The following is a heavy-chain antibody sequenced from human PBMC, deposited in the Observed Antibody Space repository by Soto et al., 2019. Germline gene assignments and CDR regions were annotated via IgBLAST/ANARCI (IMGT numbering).Heavy chain of an antibody. V-gene: IGHV3-33*01. CDR1: GFTFSSYG. D-gene: IGHD5-18*01. J-gene: IGHJ4*02. CDR2: IWYDGSNK. Sequence: QVQLVESGGGVVQPGRSLRLSCAASGFTFSSYGMHWVRQAPGKGLEWVAVIWYDGSNKYYADSVKGRFTISRDNSKNTLYLQMNSLRAEDTAVYYCARDLSEGAMVPLDFDYWGQGTLVTVSS. CDR3: ARDLSEGAMVPLDFDY.